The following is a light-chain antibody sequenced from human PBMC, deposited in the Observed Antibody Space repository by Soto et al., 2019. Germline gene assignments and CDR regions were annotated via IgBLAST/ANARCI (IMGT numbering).Light chain of an antibody. J-gene: IGLJ3*02. Sequence: QSVLTQPPSASGTPGQRVTISCSGSSSNIGKNNVYWYQQFPGMAPRLLIYKNDQRPSGVPDRFSGSKSGTSASLAIGGLRSEDDTDYYCAAWDDNLSGWLFGGGTKLTVL. CDR1: SSNIGKNN. V-gene: IGLV1-47*01. CDR3: AAWDDNLSGWL. CDR2: KND.